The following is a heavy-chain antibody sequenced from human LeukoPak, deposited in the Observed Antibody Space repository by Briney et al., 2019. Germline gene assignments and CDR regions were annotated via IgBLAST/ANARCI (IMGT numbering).Heavy chain of an antibody. V-gene: IGHV1-8*01. J-gene: IGHJ4*02. Sequence: ASVKVSCKASGYTFTTYDINWVRQATGQGLEWMGRMNPKSGNTGYAQKFQGRVTMTRDTPISTAYTELSSLISGDTAMYYCARTAGDFDYWGQGTLVTVSS. CDR2: MNPKSGNT. CDR3: ARTAGDFDY. CDR1: GYTFTTYD. D-gene: IGHD3-16*01.